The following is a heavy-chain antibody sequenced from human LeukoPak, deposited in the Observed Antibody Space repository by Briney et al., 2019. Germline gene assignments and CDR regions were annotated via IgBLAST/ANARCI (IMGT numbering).Heavy chain of an antibody. D-gene: IGHD3-22*01. V-gene: IGHV3-7*01. CDR2: IKQDGSEK. J-gene: IGHJ3*02. CDR1: GFTSGSYW. CDR3: ARDSSPYDSSGYWDAFDI. Sequence: GGSLRLSCAASGFTSGSYWMSWVRQAPGKGLEWVANIKQDGSEKYYVDSMKGRFTISRDNAKNSLFLQMNSLRAEDTAVYYCARDSSPYDSSGYWDAFDIWGQGTMVTVSS.